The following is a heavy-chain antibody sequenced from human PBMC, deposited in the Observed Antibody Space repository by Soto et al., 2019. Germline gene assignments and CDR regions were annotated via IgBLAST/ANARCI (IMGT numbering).Heavy chain of an antibody. CDR2: IHYSGST. CDR3: ARLDYYYYWDV. V-gene: IGHV4-59*12. CDR1: GASITSYY. Sequence: QGQLQESGPGLVRPSETLSLTCTVSGASITSYYWSWIRQSSGKGLEWIGYIHYSGSTNYNPSLESRVTMSIDTSESQFSLRLRSVTAADTAVYYCARLDYYYYWDVWGKGTAVTVSS. J-gene: IGHJ6*03.